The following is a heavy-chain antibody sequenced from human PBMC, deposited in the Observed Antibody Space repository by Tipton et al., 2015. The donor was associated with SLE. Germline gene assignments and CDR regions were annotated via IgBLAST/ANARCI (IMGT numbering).Heavy chain of an antibody. CDR3: ARDSNPIRTTLVIFNWFDP. J-gene: IGHJ5*02. Sequence: TLSLTCTVSGGSISSSSYYWGWIRQPPGKGLEWIGSIYYSGSTYYNPPLKSRVTISVDTSKNQFSLKLSSVTAADTAVYYCARDSNPIRTTLVIFNWFDPWGQGTLVTVSS. D-gene: IGHD3-9*01. CDR1: GGSISSSSYY. V-gene: IGHV4-39*07. CDR2: IYYSGST.